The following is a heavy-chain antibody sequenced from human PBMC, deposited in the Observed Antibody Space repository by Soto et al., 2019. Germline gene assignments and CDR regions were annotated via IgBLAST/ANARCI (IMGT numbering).Heavy chain of an antibody. V-gene: IGHV1-46*01. J-gene: IGHJ4*02. CDR1: GYTFTNFY. CDR3: ARGLASGDY. CDR2: VNPNGGST. D-gene: IGHD6-6*01. Sequence: QVQLVQSGAEVKEPGASVKISCKGSGYTFTNFYIHWVRQAPGQGLEWMGIVNPNGGSTNYAQNFKGRITISRDTSTSTVYMDLSSLRSEDTAVYSCARGLASGDYWGQGTLVTVSS.